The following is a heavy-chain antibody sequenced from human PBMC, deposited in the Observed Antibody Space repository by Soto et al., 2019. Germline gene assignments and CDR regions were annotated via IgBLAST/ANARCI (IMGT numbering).Heavy chain of an antibody. D-gene: IGHD3-10*01. J-gene: IGHJ6*04. V-gene: IGHV3-74*01. CDR1: GFTFSKYW. Sequence: EVQLVESGGGLLQPGGSLTLSCTASGFTFSKYWMHWVRQAPGKGLVWVSRTKSDGSGTSYTDSVKGRFTISRDNAYNTLYLQMTNLGAEDTAVYYCARGRFDYGPGRMDVWGKGTTVIDSS. CDR3: ARGRFDYGPGRMDV. CDR2: TKSDGSGT.